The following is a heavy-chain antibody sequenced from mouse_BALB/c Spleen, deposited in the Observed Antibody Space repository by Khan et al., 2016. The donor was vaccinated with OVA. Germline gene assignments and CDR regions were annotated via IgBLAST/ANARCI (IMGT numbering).Heavy chain of an antibody. J-gene: IGHJ3*01. Sequence: EVELVESGGDLVKPGGSLKLSCAASGFTFSTYGMSWVRQAPDKRLEWVATVSTGGSYTYYPDSVKGRFTISRDNAKNTLYLQMSGLRSEDTAVFYCTRLGYYYGSEGFAYWGQGTLVTVSA. CDR2: VSTGGSYT. V-gene: IGHV5-6*01. CDR1: GFTFSTYG. D-gene: IGHD1-1*01. CDR3: TRLGYYYGSEGFAY.